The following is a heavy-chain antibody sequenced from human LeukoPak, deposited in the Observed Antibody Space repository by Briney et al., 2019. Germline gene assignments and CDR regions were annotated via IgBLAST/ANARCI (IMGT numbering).Heavy chain of an antibody. Sequence: SETLSLTCSVSGGSMNSYYWSWIRQSPGKGLEWIGYIYYSGSTNYNPSLKSRVTISVDTSKNQFSLKLSSVTAADTAVYYCARHVWLQPFDYWGQGTLVSVSS. CDR2: IYYSGST. J-gene: IGHJ4*02. D-gene: IGHD3-9*01. V-gene: IGHV4-59*08. CDR3: ARHVWLQPFDY. CDR1: GGSMNSYY.